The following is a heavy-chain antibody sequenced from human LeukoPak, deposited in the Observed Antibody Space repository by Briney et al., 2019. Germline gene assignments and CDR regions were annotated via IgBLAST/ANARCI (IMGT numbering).Heavy chain of an antibody. V-gene: IGHV3-21*04. CDR1: GITFKNYN. CDR3: ATSIGVAVAFDF. J-gene: IGHJ4*02. Sequence: GGSLRLSCAASGITFKNYNMNWARQAPGKGLGWVAFIGSASSYVFYADSVKGRFTISRDNAKNSLYLQMNSLKAEDTAIYYCATSIGVAVAFDFWGQGTLVTVSS. CDR2: IGSASSYV. D-gene: IGHD6-19*01.